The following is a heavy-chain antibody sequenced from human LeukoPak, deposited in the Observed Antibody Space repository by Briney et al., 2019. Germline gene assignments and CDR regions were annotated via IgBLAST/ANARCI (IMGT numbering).Heavy chain of an antibody. J-gene: IGHJ4*02. D-gene: IGHD3-22*01. CDR2: IYHSGST. V-gene: IGHV4-38-2*02. Sequence: SETLSLTCTVSGYSINSGYYWGWVRQPPGKGLEWVGSIYHSGSTYYNPSLKSRVTISVDTSKNQFSLKLSSVAAADTAVYYCTSDSSGYYYFDYWGRGSLVTVSS. CDR1: GYSINSGYY. CDR3: TSDSSGYYYFDY.